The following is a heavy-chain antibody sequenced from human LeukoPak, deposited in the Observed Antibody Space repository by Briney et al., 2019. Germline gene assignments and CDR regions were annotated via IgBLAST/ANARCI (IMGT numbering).Heavy chain of an antibody. V-gene: IGHV3-30*02. CDR2: VRYDGSNK. Sequence: GGSLRLSCAASGFTFSSYGMHWVRQAPGKGLEWVAFVRYDGSNKYYADSVKGRFTISRDNSKNTLYLQMNSLRAEDTAVYYCATLAAAGTGWFDPWGQGTLVTVSS. D-gene: IGHD6-13*01. CDR3: ATLAAAGTGWFDP. J-gene: IGHJ5*02. CDR1: GFTFSSYG.